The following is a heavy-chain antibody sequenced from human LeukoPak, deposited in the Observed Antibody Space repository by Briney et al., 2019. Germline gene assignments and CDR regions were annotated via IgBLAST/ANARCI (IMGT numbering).Heavy chain of an antibody. CDR2: IYYSGST. V-gene: IGHV4-39*01. D-gene: IGHD1-26*01. Sequence: PSETLSLTCTVSGGSISSSSYYWGWIRQPPGKGLEWIGSIYYSGSTYYNPSLKSRVTISVDTSKNQFSLKLSSVTAADTAVYYCARHLVGATGPIDYWGQEPWSPSPQ. J-gene: IGHJ4*01. CDR1: GGSISSSSYY. CDR3: ARHLVGATGPIDY.